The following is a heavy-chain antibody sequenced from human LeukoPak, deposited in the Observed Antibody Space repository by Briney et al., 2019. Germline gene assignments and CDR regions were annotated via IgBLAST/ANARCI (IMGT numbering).Heavy chain of an antibody. CDR3: ARDGGLGF. CDR2: INVNSGDT. V-gene: IGHV1-2*02. D-gene: IGHD2-15*01. CDR1: GYTFSAYY. J-gene: IGHJ4*02. Sequence: ASVKVSCTASGYTFSAYYIHWLRQAPGQGLGWMGWINVNSGDTNSAPNFQGRVTLTRDMSSNTAYMEVTKLTLDDTAVFYCARDGGLGFWGQGTLVTVSS.